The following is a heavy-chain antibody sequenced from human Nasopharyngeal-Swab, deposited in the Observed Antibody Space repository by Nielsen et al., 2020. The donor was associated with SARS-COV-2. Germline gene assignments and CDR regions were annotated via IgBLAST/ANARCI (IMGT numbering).Heavy chain of an antibody. D-gene: IGHD3-3*01. Sequence: SETLSLTCTVSGGSVSSSIYYWAWIRQPPGKGLQWITSVYYSGKTYYNPSLKSRVTTSVQTSRNQFSLKLSSVTATDTAVYYCARVQNFDFWRGYHRAFDIWGQGTMVTMSS. CDR3: ARVQNFDFWRGYHRAFDI. J-gene: IGHJ3*02. CDR2: VYYSGKT. V-gene: IGHV4-39*01. CDR1: GGSVSSSIYY.